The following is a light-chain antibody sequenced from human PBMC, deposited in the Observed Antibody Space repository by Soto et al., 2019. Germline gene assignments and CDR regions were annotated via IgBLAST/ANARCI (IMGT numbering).Light chain of an antibody. Sequence: QSVLTQPPSVSGAPGQRVTISCTGSSSNIGAGYDVHWYQQLPGTAPKLLIYGNSNRPSGVPDRFSGSKSGISASLAITGLQAEEEADYYCQSYDSSLSGWVFGGGTKLTVL. CDR1: SSNIGAGYD. CDR2: GNS. J-gene: IGLJ3*02. V-gene: IGLV1-40*01. CDR3: QSYDSSLSGWV.